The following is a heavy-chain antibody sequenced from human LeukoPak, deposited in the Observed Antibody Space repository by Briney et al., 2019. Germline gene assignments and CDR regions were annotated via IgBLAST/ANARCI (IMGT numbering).Heavy chain of an antibody. CDR1: GFTFSKYA. CDR2: ICCCGGST. J-gene: IGHJ4*02. Sequence: PGGSLRLSCAASGFTFSKYAMIWGREAPGKGGEGVSVICCCGGSTYYAASVQVRFPISRDNSKTTLYLQMNSLRAEDTAVYYCAKDYSGSYYYFDYWGQGTLVTVSS. V-gene: IGHV3-23*01. D-gene: IGHD1-26*01. CDR3: AKDYSGSYYYFDY.